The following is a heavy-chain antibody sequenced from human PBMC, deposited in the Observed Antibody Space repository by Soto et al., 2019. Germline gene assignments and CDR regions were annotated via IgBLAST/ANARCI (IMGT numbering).Heavy chain of an antibody. CDR1: RGTFSSYA. CDR3: AREVPYCSSTSCYGPNYYYYYGMDV. CDR2: IIPIFGTA. J-gene: IGHJ6*02. D-gene: IGHD2-2*01. V-gene: IGHV1-69*06. Sequence: ASVKVSCKASRGTFSSYAISWVRQAPGQGXEWMGGIIPIFGTANYAQKFQGRVTITADKSTSTAYMELSSLRSEDTAVYYCAREVPYCSSTSCYGPNYYYYYGMDVWGQGTTVTVSS.